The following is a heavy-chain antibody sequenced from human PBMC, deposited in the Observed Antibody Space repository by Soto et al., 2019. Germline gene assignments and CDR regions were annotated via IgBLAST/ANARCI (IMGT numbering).Heavy chain of an antibody. CDR3: ASVGYSYGYDYFDY. D-gene: IGHD5-18*01. CDR1: GFTFSGYR. Sequence: GGSLRLSCAASGFTFSGYRMSWLRQAPGKGLEWVANIKQDGSEKYYVDSVKGRFTISRDNAKKSLYLQMNSLRAEDTAVYYCASVGYSYGYDYFDYWGQGTLVTVSS. J-gene: IGHJ4*02. CDR2: IKQDGSEK. V-gene: IGHV3-7*01.